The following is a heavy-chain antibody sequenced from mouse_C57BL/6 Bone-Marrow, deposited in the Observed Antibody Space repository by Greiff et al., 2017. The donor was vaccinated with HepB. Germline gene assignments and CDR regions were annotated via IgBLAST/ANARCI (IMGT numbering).Heavy chain of an antibody. Sequence: EVKLVESGGGLVKPGGSLKLSCAASGFTFSSYAMSWVRQTPEKRLEWVATISAGGSYTYYPDNVKGRFPISRDKAKNNLYLQMSHLKSEDTAMYYCARGRSTMVTTGFAYWGQGTLVTVSA. V-gene: IGHV5-4*03. CDR1: GFTFSSYA. CDR3: ARGRSTMVTTGFAY. CDR2: ISAGGSYT. D-gene: IGHD2-2*01. J-gene: IGHJ3*01.